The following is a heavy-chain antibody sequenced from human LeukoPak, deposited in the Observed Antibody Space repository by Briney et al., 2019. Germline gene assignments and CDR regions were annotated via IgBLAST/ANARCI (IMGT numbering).Heavy chain of an antibody. J-gene: IGHJ4*02. CDR3: ARDTHNRNVF. V-gene: IGHV3-66*02. D-gene: IGHD1-14*01. CDR1: GFTVSDNY. Sequence: GESLRLSCAASGFTVSDNYMSWVRQAPGKGLEWVSGIYSGGRTYYADSVKGRFTISRDNSKNTLYLQMNSLRAEDTAVYYCARDTHNRNVFWGQGTLVTVSS. CDR2: IYSGGRT.